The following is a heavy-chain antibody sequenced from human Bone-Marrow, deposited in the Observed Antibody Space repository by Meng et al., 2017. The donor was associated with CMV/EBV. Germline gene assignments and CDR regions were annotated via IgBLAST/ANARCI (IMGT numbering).Heavy chain of an antibody. CDR3: ARVMIVVNRRYYYYGMDV. V-gene: IGHV1-2*02. CDR2: INPNSGGT. J-gene: IGHJ6*02. CDR1: GYTFTGYY. Sequence: ASVKVSCKASGYTFTGYYVHWVRQAPGQGLEWRGWINPNSGGTNYAQKFQGRVTMTRDTSISTAYMELSRLRSADTAVYYCARVMIVVNRRYYYYGMDVWGQGTTVTVSS. D-gene: IGHD3-22*01.